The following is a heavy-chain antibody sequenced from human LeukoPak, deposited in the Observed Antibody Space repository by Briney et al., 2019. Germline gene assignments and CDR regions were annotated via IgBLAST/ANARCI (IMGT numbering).Heavy chain of an antibody. Sequence: GRSLRLSCAASGFTFSSYAMSWVRQAPGKGLEWVSGISGSGGSTYYEDSVKGRFTISRDNSKNRLYLQMNSLRAEDTAVYYCAKRPRGNYLDPFDYWGQGTLVTVSS. CDR3: AKRPRGNYLDPFDY. CDR1: GFTFSSYA. J-gene: IGHJ4*02. D-gene: IGHD3-10*01. V-gene: IGHV3-23*01. CDR2: ISGSGGST.